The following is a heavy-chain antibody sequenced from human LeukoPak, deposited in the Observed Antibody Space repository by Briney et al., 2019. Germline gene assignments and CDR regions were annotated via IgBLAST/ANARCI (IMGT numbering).Heavy chain of an antibody. D-gene: IGHD6-19*01. V-gene: IGHV3-33*01. J-gene: IGHJ4*02. CDR2: IWYDGNNK. CDR1: EFPFNSYG. Sequence: PGGSLRLSCAASEFPFNSYGMHWVRQAPGKGLEWVAVIWYDGNNKFYADSVKGRFTISRDNSKNTLYLQMNSLRAEDTAVYYCAREAEIAVSYYFDYWGQGTLVTVSS. CDR3: AREAEIAVSYYFDY.